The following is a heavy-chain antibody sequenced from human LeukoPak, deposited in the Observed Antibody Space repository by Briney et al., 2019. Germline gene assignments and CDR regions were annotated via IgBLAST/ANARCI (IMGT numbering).Heavy chain of an antibody. CDR2: FDPEDGET. J-gene: IGHJ5*02. CDR3: ATDRKYCSSTSCSNWFDP. CDR1: GYTLTELS. V-gene: IGHV1-24*01. Sequence: ASVKVSCKVSGYTLTELSMHWVRQAPGKGFEWMGGFDPEDGETIYAQKFQGRVTMTEDTSTDTAYMELSSLRSEDTAVYYCATDRKYCSSTSCSNWFDPWGQGTLVTVSS. D-gene: IGHD2-2*01.